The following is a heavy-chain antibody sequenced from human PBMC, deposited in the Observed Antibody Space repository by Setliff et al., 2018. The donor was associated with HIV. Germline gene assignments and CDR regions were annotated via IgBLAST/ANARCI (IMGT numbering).Heavy chain of an antibody. D-gene: IGHD5-12*01. CDR2: IYYIGNT. Sequence: SETLSLTCTVSGGSINSYYWSWIRLPPGKGLEWIGYIYYIGNTNYNPSLKGRVTLSVDTSKNQFSLRLNSVTAADTAVYYCARGATLLPGYSDRWEYFYMDVWGKGTTVTVSS. CDR1: GGSINSYY. J-gene: IGHJ6*03. V-gene: IGHV4-59*12. CDR3: ARGATLLPGYSDRWEYFYMDV.